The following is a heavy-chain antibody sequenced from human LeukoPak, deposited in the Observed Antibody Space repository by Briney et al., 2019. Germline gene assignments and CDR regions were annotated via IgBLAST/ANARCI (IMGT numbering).Heavy chain of an antibody. Sequence: WETLSLTCTVSGGSISRYYWSWIRQPAGEGLEWSGRIYTSGSTNYNPSLKSRVTMSVDTSKNQFSLKLCSVTAADTAVYYCAREASMVRGYNWFDRWGQGTLVTVSS. J-gene: IGHJ5*02. CDR2: IYTSGST. D-gene: IGHD3-10*01. V-gene: IGHV4-4*07. CDR3: AREASMVRGYNWFDR. CDR1: GGSISRYY.